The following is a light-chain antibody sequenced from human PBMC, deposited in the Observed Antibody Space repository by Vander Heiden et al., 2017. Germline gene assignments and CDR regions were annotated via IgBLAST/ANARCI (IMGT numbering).Light chain of an antibody. J-gene: IGLJ1*01. Sequence: QSALTQPASVSGSPGQSTTISCTGTSSDVGGYNYVAWYQQHPGKAPKLMIYDVSNRPSGVSNRFSGSKSGNTASLTISGLQAEDEADYYCSSYTSSSHVFGTGTKVTVL. CDR1: SSDVGGYNY. CDR2: DVS. CDR3: SSYTSSSHV. V-gene: IGLV2-14*01.